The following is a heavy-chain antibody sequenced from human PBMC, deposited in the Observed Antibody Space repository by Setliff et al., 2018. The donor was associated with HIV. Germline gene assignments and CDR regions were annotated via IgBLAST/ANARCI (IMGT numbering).Heavy chain of an antibody. Sequence: SETLSLTCSVSSDSISSGSYYWSWIRLPAGKGLEWIGQIHTSGSTNYNPSLKSRLTISVDTSKNRFSLTLRSVTAADTAVYYCARTRSGTYYGEMNWFDPWGQGILVTVSS. CDR3: ARTRSGTYYGEMNWFDP. CDR1: SDSISSGSYY. D-gene: IGHD3-10*01. J-gene: IGHJ5*02. CDR2: IHTSGST. V-gene: IGHV4-61*09.